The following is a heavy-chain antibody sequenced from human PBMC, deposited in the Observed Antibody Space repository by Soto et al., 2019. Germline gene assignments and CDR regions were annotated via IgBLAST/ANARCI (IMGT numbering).Heavy chain of an antibody. D-gene: IGHD5-12*01. Sequence: GGSLRLSCAASGFTFSNAWMSWVRQAPGKGLEWVGRIKSKTDGGTTDYAAPVKGRFTISRDDSKNTLYLQMNSLKTEDTAVYYCTTPYPGYSGYDYAYYFDYWGQGTLVTVSS. CDR2: IKSKTDGGTT. J-gene: IGHJ4*02. CDR1: GFTFSNAW. CDR3: TTPYPGYSGYDYAYYFDY. V-gene: IGHV3-15*01.